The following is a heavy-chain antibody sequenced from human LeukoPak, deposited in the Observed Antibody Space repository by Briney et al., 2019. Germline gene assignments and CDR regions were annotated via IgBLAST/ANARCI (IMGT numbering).Heavy chain of an antibody. CDR3: AKGRFGQLLSWYFDL. CDR1: GFTFDDYG. Sequence: GGSLRLSCAASGFTFDDYGMSWVRQAPGKGLEWVSGINWNGGSTGYADSVKGRFTISRDNAKNSLYLQMNSLSIEDTALYYCAKGRFGQLLSWYFDLWGRGTLVSVSS. D-gene: IGHD3-10*01. V-gene: IGHV3-20*04. J-gene: IGHJ2*01. CDR2: INWNGGST.